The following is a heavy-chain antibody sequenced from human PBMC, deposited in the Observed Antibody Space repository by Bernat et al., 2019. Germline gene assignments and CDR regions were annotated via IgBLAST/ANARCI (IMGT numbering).Heavy chain of an antibody. CDR1: GFTFSSYG. CDR3: ATLAAAGPIDY. D-gene: IGHD6-13*01. V-gene: IGHV3-30*03. J-gene: IGHJ4*02. CDR2: ISYDGSNK. Sequence: QVQLVESGGGVVQPGRSLRLSCAASGFTFSSYGMHWVRQAPGKGLEWVAVISYDGSNKYYADSVKGQFTISRDNSKNTLYLQMNSLRAEDTAVYYCATLAAAGPIDYWGQGTLVTVSS.